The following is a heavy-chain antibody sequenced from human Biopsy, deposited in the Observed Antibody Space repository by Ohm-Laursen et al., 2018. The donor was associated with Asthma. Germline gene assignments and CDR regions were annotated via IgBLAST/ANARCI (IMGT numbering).Heavy chain of an antibody. CDR3: ARFVQAEEGVF. J-gene: IGHJ4*02. Sequence: SLRLSCAASGFSFSNFAIHWVRQAPGKGLEWVEVISKDASTQDYADSVTGRFTISRDNSKNSLHLQMNSLRAEYTAVYFCARFVQAEEGVFWGRGTRVTVSS. CDR2: ISKDASTQ. V-gene: IGHV3-30*07. D-gene: IGHD2-15*01. CDR1: GFSFSNFA.